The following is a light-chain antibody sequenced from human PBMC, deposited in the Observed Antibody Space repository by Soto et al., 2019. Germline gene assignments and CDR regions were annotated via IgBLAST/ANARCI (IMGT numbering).Light chain of an antibody. V-gene: IGKV1-5*01. CDR1: QSISSW. Sequence: DIQMTQSPSTLSASVGDRVTITCRASQSISSWLAWYQQKPGKAPNLLIHDASNLESGVPPRFSGSGSGTEFPLTISGLQPDDFATYYCQQYNSYSATFGGGTKVEIK. J-gene: IGKJ4*01. CDR2: DAS. CDR3: QQYNSYSAT.